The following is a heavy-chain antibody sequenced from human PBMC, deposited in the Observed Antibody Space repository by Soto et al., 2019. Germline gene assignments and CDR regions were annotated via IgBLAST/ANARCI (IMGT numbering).Heavy chain of an antibody. CDR3: ARGITGTPGI. CDR1: GGTFSSYT. J-gene: IGHJ3*02. V-gene: IGHV1-69*02. Sequence: GASVKVSCKACGGTFSSYTISWVRQAPGQGLEWMGRIIPILGIANYAQKFQGRVTITADKSTSTAYMEVSSLRFEDTAVYYRARGITGTPGIWGQGTMVTVSS. CDR2: IIPILGIA. D-gene: IGHD1-20*01.